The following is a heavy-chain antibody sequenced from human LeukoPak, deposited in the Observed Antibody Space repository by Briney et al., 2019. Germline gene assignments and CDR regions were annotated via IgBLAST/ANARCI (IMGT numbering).Heavy chain of an antibody. Sequence: SETLSPTCSVSGGSLTSFYWGWVRQAPREGMEWIGYIYYSGSTAYNPSLKNRVTISVDTSKNQFSLNLTSVTAADTAFYYCARGPTRYYFDYWGQGTVVTVSS. CDR3: ARGPTRYYFDY. D-gene: IGHD3-3*01. CDR2: IYYSGST. J-gene: IGHJ4*02. CDR1: GGSLTSFY. V-gene: IGHV4-59*01.